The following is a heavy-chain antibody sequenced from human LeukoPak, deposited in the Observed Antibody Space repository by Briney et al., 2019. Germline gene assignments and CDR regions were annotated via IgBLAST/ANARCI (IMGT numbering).Heavy chain of an antibody. D-gene: IGHD4-17*01. V-gene: IGHV4-30-4*01. CDR3: ARGHYGFLFDY. J-gene: IGHJ4*02. CDR1: GGSISSGDYY. Sequence: SETLSLTCTVSGGSISSGDYYWSWIRQPPGKGLEWIGYIYYSGSTYYNPSLKSRVTISVDTSKNQFSLKPSFVTAADTAVYYCARGHYGFLFDYWGQGTLVTVSS. CDR2: IYYSGST.